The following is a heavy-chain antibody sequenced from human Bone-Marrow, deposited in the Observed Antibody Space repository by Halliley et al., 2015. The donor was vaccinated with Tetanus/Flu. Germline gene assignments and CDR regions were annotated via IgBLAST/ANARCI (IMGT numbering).Heavy chain of an antibody. V-gene: IGHV1-18*01. J-gene: IGHJ4*02. CDR2: INPYNGNT. CDR3: ARGNCSASSCSFPFDS. Sequence: GWINPYNGNTNYAQKLQGRVAMTTDTSTTTAYLELKTLRSDDTAVYYCARGNCSASSCSFPFDSWGQGTLVTVSS. D-gene: IGHD2-15*01.